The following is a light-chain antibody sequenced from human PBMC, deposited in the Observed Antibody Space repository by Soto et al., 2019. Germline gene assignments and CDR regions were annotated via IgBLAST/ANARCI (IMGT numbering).Light chain of an antibody. CDR2: KAS. CDR3: QHYNSYSEA. J-gene: IGKJ1*01. V-gene: IGKV1-5*03. CDR1: QTIRSW. Sequence: DIQMTQSPSTLSGPVGDRVTITCRASQTIRSWLAWYQQKPGKAPKLLIYKASTLKSGVPSRFSGSGSGTEFALTISSLQPDDFATYYCQHYNSYSEAFGQGTKV.